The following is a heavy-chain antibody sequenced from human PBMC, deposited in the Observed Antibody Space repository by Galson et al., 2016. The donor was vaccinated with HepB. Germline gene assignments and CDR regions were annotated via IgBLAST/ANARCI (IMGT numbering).Heavy chain of an antibody. CDR2: ISGSGGRT. CDR3: ATDLDGDPEDNHYGMDV. D-gene: IGHD4-17*01. J-gene: IGHJ6*02. Sequence: SLRLSCAVSGLTFSRYPMSWVRQAPGKGLEWVSSISGSGGRTYYADSVKGRFTISRDNSKKTLYLQMNSLRADDTAVYYCATDLDGDPEDNHYGMDVWGQGTTVTVSS. CDR1: GLTFSRYP. V-gene: IGHV3-23*01.